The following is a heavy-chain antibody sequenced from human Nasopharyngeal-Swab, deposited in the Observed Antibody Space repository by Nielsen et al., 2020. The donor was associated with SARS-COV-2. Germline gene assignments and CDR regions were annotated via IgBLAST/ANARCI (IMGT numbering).Heavy chain of an antibody. CDR2: INHSGST. Sequence: SETLSLTCAVYGGSFSGYYWNWIRQPPGKGLEWIGEINHSGSTTYNPSLKSRVTISVDTSKNQFSPKLSSVTAADTAVYYCARGSHHGTFDYWGQGTLVTVSS. CDR3: ARGSHHGTFDY. V-gene: IGHV4-34*01. CDR1: GGSFSGYY. D-gene: IGHD1-1*01. J-gene: IGHJ4*02.